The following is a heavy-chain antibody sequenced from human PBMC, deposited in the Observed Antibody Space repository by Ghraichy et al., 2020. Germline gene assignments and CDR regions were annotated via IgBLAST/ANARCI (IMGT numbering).Heavy chain of an antibody. CDR3: VRGGSVGIGCFDP. D-gene: IGHD2-15*01. J-gene: IGHJ5*02. CDR1: GYSFSSYW. Sequence: GGSLRLSCKGSGYSFSSYWIGWVRQMPGKGLEWVGTIYPGDPETRYSPSFQGQVTISADKSTSTAYLQWSSLKASDTGMYYCVRGGSVGIGCFDPWGQGTLVTVSS. CDR2: IYPGDPET. V-gene: IGHV5-51*01.